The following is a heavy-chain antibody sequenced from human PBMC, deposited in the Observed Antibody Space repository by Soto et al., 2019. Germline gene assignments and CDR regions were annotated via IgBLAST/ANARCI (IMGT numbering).Heavy chain of an antibody. V-gene: IGHV4-39*01. D-gene: IGHD2-15*01. CDR1: GGSISSSCYY. Sequence: SETLSLTCTVSGGSISSSCYYWGWIRQPPGKGLEWIGSIYYSGSTYYNLSLKSRVTISVDTSKNQFSLKLSSVTAADTAVYFCARLAGYCSGDSCRIDYWGQGTLVTVSS. CDR2: IYYSGST. CDR3: ARLAGYCSGDSCRIDY. J-gene: IGHJ4*02.